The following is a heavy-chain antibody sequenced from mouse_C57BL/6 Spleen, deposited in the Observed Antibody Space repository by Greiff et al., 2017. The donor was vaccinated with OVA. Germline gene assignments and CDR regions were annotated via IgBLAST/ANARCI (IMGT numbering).Heavy chain of an antibody. J-gene: IGHJ3*01. CDR1: GYAFSSSW. D-gene: IGHD1-1*01. CDR3: ASGLLRSWFAY. V-gene: IGHV1-82*01. CDR2: IYPGDGDT. Sequence: QVQLQQSGPELVKPGASVKISCKASGYAFSSSWMNWVKQRPGKGLEWIGRIYPGDGDTNYNGKFKGKATLTADKSSSTAYMQLSSLTSEDSAVYFCASGLLRSWFAYWGQGTLVTVSA.